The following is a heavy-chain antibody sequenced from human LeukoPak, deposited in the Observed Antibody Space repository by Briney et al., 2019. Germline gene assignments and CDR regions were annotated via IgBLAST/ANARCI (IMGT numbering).Heavy chain of an antibody. CDR3: ARGSIAAAAGHFDY. CDR1: RGTFISYV. J-gene: IGHJ4*02. CDR2: INLIFGIA. V-gene: IGHV1-69*10. Sequence: SVNVSFKSSRGTFISYVISWVRQPPGQRREGMGGINLIFGIANYAQKFQGRVTITADKYTRTAYMELSSVRSEDTAVYYCARGSIAAAAGHFDYWGQGTLVTVSS. D-gene: IGHD6-13*01.